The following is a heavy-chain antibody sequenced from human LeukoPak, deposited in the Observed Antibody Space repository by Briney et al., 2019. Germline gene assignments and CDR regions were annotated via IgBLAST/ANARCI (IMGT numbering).Heavy chain of an antibody. CDR1: GFTFSIHG. V-gene: IGHV3-23*01. D-gene: IGHD1-1*01. CDR2: ISPSGDIT. Sequence: GGTLRLSCAASGFTFSIHGMNWVRQAPGKGLEWVSGISPSGDITYYADSVKGRFTISRDNAKNTLYLQMNSLRAEDTALYFCARDATTEIGTVYMDVWGKGTTVTISS. J-gene: IGHJ6*03. CDR3: ARDATTEIGTVYMDV.